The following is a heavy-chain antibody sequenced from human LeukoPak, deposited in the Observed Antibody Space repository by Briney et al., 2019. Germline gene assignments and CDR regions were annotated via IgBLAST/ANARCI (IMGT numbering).Heavy chain of an antibody. CDR2: IKQDGTEK. V-gene: IGHV3-7*01. Sequence: QSGGSLRLSCAVSGFTFTTYWLGWVRQPPGKGLEWVANIKQDGTEKYYVDSVKGRFTISRDNAKNSLYLQMNSLRAEDTAVYYCAREGAVVGATPLYWGQGTLVTVSS. D-gene: IGHD1-26*01. CDR1: GFTFTTYW. J-gene: IGHJ4*02. CDR3: AREGAVVGATPLY.